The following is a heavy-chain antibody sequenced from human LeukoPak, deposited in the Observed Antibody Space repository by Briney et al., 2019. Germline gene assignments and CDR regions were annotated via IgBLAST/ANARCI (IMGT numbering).Heavy chain of an antibody. CDR3: PTNRGHCVDGVCHNYYYMDV. J-gene: IGHJ6*03. Sequence: GGSLTLSCTASGFTFSSFSMSWVRQAPGKGLEWVATVSCSAGRTAYADSVTGRSTLSRDNIQTTLYLQMNGLRAEDTAVYSCPTNRGHCVDGVCHNYYYMDVWGRGTTVTVS. V-gene: IGHV3-23*01. CDR1: GFTFSSFS. D-gene: IGHD2-8*02. CDR2: VSCSAGRT.